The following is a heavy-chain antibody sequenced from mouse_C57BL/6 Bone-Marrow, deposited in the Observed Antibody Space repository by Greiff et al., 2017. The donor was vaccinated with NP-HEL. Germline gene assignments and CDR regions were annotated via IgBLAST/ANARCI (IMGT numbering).Heavy chain of an antibody. CDR1: GFSLSTFGMG. V-gene: IGHV8-6*01. Sequence: QVTLKVSGPGILQPSQTLSLTCSFSGFSLSTFGMGVSWIRQPSGKDLEWLAHLYWDDDKHYHPFLKSPLIISKDTSNNQVFLKITTVDTVDSATYYCARHYDAAYWGQGTLVTVSA. CDR3: ARHYDAAY. CDR2: LYWDDDK. J-gene: IGHJ3*01. D-gene: IGHD2-3*01.